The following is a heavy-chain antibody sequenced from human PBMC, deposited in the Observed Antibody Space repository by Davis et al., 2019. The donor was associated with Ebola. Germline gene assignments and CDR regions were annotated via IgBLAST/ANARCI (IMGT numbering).Heavy chain of an antibody. D-gene: IGHD1-1*01. CDR2: ITGSSDLT. CDR1: GFTFSSYV. V-gene: IGHV3-23*01. Sequence: GESLKISCAASGFTFSSYVITWVRQAPGKGPEWVSGITGSSDLTTYADSVKGRFTISRDNSKNTLYLQMNDLRVEDTAVYHCVKKGRLVPGDSWFDAWGQGTLVDASS. J-gene: IGHJ5*02. CDR3: VKKGRLVPGDSWFDA.